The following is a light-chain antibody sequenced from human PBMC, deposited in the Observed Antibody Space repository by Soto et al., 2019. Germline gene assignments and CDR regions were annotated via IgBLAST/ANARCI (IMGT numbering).Light chain of an antibody. CDR1: QSVSSY. CDR3: QQRSNWPPGLT. CDR2: DAS. J-gene: IGKJ4*01. Sequence: ESVLNPVPAPPFLFPRERGPPSRRASQSVSSYLAWYQQKPGQAPRLLIYDASNRATGIPARFSGSGSGTDFTLTISSLEPEDFAVYYCQQRSNWPPGLTFGGGTKVDIK. V-gene: IGKV3-11*01.